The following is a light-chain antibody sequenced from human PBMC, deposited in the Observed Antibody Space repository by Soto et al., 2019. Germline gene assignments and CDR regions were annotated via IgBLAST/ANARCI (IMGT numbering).Light chain of an antibody. V-gene: IGKV1-33*01. CDR3: QQYGNLQLS. Sequence: DIQMTQSPSSLSASIGDRVTITCQASQDITDYLNWYQQKPGKAPKLLIYDASHLETGVPFRFGGSGSGTDFTFTISSLQPEDVATYYCQQYGNLQLSFGGGTKVEI. J-gene: IGKJ4*01. CDR2: DAS. CDR1: QDITDY.